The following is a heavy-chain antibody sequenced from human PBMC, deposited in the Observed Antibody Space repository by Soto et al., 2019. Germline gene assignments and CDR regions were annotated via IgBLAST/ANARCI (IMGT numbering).Heavy chain of an antibody. CDR3: AKNDLSVDPLGGF. Sequence: EVQLLESGGGLVQPGGSLRLSCAVSGFSISSSAFSWVRQTPGKGREWVSASSGGGGPTHFADVVRGRFTISRDNSKNTLYLQMNSLIAEDTPISDCAKNDLSVDPLGGFWGRGALVSVSS. J-gene: IGHJ1*01. CDR2: SSGGGGPT. V-gene: IGHV3-23*01. D-gene: IGHD3-10*01. CDR1: GFSISSSA.